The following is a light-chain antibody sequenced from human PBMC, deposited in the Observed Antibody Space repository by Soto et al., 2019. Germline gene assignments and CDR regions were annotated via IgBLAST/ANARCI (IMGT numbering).Light chain of an antibody. CDR3: QSYDSSLSGNWV. CDR2: DNN. V-gene: IGLV1-40*01. CDR1: SSNIGARYD. Sequence: QSVLTQPPSVSGAPGQRVTISCTGSSSNIGARYDVHWYQQLPGTAPKLLIYDNNNRPSGVPDRFSGSKSGTSASLAITGLQAEDEADYYCQSYDSSLSGNWVFGGGTKLTVL. J-gene: IGLJ3*02.